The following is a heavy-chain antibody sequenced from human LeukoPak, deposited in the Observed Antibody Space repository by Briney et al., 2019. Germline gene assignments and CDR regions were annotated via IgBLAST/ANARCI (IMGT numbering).Heavy chain of an antibody. D-gene: IGHD3-22*01. Sequence: GGSLRLSCAASGFTFSSYSMNWVRQAPGKGLEWVACISSSSNYIYYADSVKGRSTSSRDNAKNTLYLQTNSLRAEDTAVYYCARVGSGYHDGAFDIWGQGTMVTVSS. V-gene: IGHV3-21*05. CDR1: GFTFSSYS. J-gene: IGHJ3*02. CDR3: ARVGSGYHDGAFDI. CDR2: ISSSSNYI.